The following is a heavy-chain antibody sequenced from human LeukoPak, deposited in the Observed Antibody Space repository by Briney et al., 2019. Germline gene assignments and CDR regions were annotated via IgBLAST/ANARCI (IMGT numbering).Heavy chain of an antibody. CDR1: GGSISSYY. CDR3: ARGGGGEYSSGWYDY. J-gene: IGHJ4*02. Sequence: KPSETLSLTCTVSGGSISSYYWSWIRRPPGKGLEWIGYIYYSGTTNYNPSLKSRVTISVATSKNQFSLNLSSVTAADTAVYYCARGGGGEYSSGWYDYWGQGTLVTVSS. D-gene: IGHD6-19*01. V-gene: IGHV4-59*01. CDR2: IYYSGTT.